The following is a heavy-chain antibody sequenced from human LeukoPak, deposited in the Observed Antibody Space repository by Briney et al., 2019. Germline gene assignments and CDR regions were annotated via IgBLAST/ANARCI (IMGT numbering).Heavy chain of an antibody. D-gene: IGHD6-6*01. V-gene: IGHV3-30*18. CDR2: ISYDGSNK. Sequence: PGGSLRLSCAASGFTFSSYGMHWVRQAPGKGLEWVAVISYDGSNKYYPDSVKGRFTISRDNSKNTLYLQMNSLRAEDTAVYYCAKGGVGSSPYYYYGMDVWGQGTTVTVSS. CDR3: AKGGVGSSPYYYYGMDV. CDR1: GFTFSSYG. J-gene: IGHJ6*02.